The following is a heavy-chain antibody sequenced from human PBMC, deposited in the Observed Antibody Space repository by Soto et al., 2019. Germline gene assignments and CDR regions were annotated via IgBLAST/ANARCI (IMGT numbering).Heavy chain of an antibody. CDR1: GGSFSGYY. CDR3: ARFLSSFCSSTSGHRGYDLDV. J-gene: IGHJ6*02. Sequence: PSETLSLTCAVYGGSFSGYYWSWIRQPPGKGLEWIGEINHSGSTNYNPSLKSRVTISVDTSKNQYSLKLSSVTAADTALYYGARFLSSFCSSTSGHRGYDLDVWGQGTTVTVSS. CDR2: INHSGST. V-gene: IGHV4-34*01. D-gene: IGHD2-2*02.